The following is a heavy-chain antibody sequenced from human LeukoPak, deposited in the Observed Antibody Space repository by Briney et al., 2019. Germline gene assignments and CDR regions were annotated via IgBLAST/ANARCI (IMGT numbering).Heavy chain of an antibody. J-gene: IGHJ4*02. V-gene: IGHV1-8*01. D-gene: IGHD7-27*01. Sequence: ASVKVSCKASGYTFTSYDFNWVRQATGQRPEWMGWMSPNSGDTGYAQKLQDRVTMTRNTSISTAYMELSSLRSDDTAVYYCARGPPNWGYDYWGPGTLVTVSS. CDR3: ARGPPNWGYDY. CDR1: GYTFTSYD. CDR2: MSPNSGDT.